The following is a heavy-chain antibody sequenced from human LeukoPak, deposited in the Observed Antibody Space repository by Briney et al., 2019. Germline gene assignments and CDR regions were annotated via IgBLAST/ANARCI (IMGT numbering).Heavy chain of an antibody. J-gene: IGHJ4*02. V-gene: IGHV3-21*01. Sequence: GGSLRLSCAASGFTVSSNYMSWVRQAPGKGLEWVSSISSSSSYIYYADSVKGRFTISRDNAKNSLYLQMNSLRAEDMAVYYCASGRVINCSSGSCSYYFDYWGQGTLVTVSS. CDR2: ISSSSSYI. D-gene: IGHD2-15*01. CDR1: GFTVSSNY. CDR3: ASGRVINCSSGSCSYYFDY.